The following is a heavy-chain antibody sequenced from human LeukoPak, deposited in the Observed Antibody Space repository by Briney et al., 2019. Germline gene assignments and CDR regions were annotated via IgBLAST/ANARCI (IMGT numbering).Heavy chain of an antibody. J-gene: IGHJ4*02. Sequence: GGSLRLSCAASGFTFSSYGMHWVRQAPGKGLEWVAVIWYDGSNKYYADSVKGRLTISRDNSKNTLYLQVNSLRAEDTAVYYCARDPGIAVAGYYFDYWDQGTLVTVSS. CDR2: IWYDGSNK. D-gene: IGHD6-19*01. CDR3: ARDPGIAVAGYYFDY. V-gene: IGHV3-33*01. CDR1: GFTFSSYG.